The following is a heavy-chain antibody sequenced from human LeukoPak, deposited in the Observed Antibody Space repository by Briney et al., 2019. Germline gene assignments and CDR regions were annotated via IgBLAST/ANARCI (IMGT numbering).Heavy chain of an antibody. D-gene: IGHD3-22*01. CDR2: IYYSGST. J-gene: IGHJ4*02. V-gene: IGHV4-39*01. Sequence: SETLSLTCTVSGGSISSSSYYRGWIRQPPGKGLEWIGSIYYSGSTYYNPSLKGRVTISVDTSKNQFSLKLSSVTAADTAVYYCASPAPVITTFDAAEFDYWGQGTLVTVSS. CDR3: ASPAPVITTFDAAEFDY. CDR1: GGSISSSSYY.